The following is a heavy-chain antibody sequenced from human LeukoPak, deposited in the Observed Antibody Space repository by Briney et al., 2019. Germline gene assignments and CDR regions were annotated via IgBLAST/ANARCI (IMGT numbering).Heavy chain of an antibody. CDR1: GGSISGNSYY. Sequence: SETLTLTCTASGGSISGNSYYWAWIRQPPGKGLEWIASIHYSGRTNYSTTLQSRVSISVDMSQNQFSLKVNSVTAADTAVYYCATHRTNNYGSGQPFDFWGQGTLVTVSS. J-gene: IGHJ4*02. D-gene: IGHD3-10*01. CDR2: IHYSGRT. CDR3: ATHRTNNYGSGQPFDF. V-gene: IGHV4-39*01.